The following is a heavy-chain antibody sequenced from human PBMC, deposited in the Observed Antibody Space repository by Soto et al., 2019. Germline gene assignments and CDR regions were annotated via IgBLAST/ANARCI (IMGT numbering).Heavy chain of an antibody. D-gene: IGHD3-3*01. CDR3: AKTGFWSDDRVADY. V-gene: IGHV4-39*01. Sequence: QSQLQESGPGLVKPSETLSLTCTVSGGSLTRGSSYWGXIRQPPGKGLEWIGSINYSGSTYYNPSLKSRITMSXXTSKNXFXXXXXXXXXXXXXXYFCAKTGFWSDDRVADYWGQGILVTVSS. J-gene: IGHJ4*02. CDR2: INYSGST. CDR1: GGSLTRGSSY.